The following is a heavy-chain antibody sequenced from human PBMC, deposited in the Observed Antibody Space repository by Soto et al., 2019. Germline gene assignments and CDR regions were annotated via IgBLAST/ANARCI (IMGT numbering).Heavy chain of an antibody. Sequence: QVQLVQSGAEVKKPGSSVKVSCKASGGTFSSYTISWVRQAPGQGLEWMGRIIPILGIANYAQKFQGRVTITADKSTSTAYMELSSLRSEDTAVYYCARARGDGYNTLYFDYWGQGTLVTVSS. D-gene: IGHD3-10*01. V-gene: IGHV1-69*02. CDR2: IIPILGIA. CDR1: GGTFSSYT. J-gene: IGHJ4*02. CDR3: ARARGDGYNTLYFDY.